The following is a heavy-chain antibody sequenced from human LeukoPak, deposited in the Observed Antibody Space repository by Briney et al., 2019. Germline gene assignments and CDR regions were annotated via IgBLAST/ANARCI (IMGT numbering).Heavy chain of an antibody. CDR2: INPNSGGT. V-gene: IGHV1-2*02. D-gene: IGHD3-10*01. Sequence: ASVKVSCKASGYTFTGYYMHWVRQAPGQGLEWMGWINPNSGGTNYAQKFQGRVTMTRDTSISTAYMELSRLRSDDTAVYYCARGIPYYYGSGSYYNDPLFDYWGQGTLVTVSS. J-gene: IGHJ4*02. CDR1: GYTFTGYY. CDR3: ARGIPYYYGSGSYYNDPLFDY.